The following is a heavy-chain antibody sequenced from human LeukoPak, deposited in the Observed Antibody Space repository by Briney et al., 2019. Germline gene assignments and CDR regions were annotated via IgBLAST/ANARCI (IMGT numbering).Heavy chain of an antibody. CDR1: GFTFSSYE. CDR3: AREQASGWYKYGDY. CDR2: ISSSGSTI. Sequence: GGSLRLSCAASGFTFSSYEMNWVRQAPGKGLEWVSYISSSGSTIYYADSVKGRFTISRDNAKNSLYLQMNSLRAEDTAVYYCAREQASGWYKYGDYWGQGTLVTVSS. V-gene: IGHV3-48*03. J-gene: IGHJ4*02. D-gene: IGHD6-19*01.